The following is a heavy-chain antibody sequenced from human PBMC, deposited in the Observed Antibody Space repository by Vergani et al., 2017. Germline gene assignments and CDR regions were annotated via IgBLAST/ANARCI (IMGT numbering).Heavy chain of an antibody. CDR2: ISGSGGST. Sequence: EVQLLESGGGLVQPGGSLRLSCAASVFTFSSYAMNWVRQAPGQGLEWVSSISGSGGSTYYADSVKGRFTISRDNSKNTLYLQMNSLRAEYTAVYFCAKRPAAGIDSWGQGTLVTVSS. V-gene: IGHV3-23*01. J-gene: IGHJ4*02. D-gene: IGHD2-2*01. CDR1: VFTFSSYA. CDR3: AKRPAAGIDS.